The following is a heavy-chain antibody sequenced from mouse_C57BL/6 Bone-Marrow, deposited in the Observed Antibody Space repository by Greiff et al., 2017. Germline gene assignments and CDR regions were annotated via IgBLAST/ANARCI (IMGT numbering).Heavy chain of an antibody. D-gene: IGHD1-1*01. J-gene: IGHJ4*01. CDR2: LSSGSSTI. Sequence: EVQGVESGGGLVKPGGSLKLSCAASGFTFSDYGMHWVRQAPEKGLEWVAYLSSGSSTIYYADTVKGRFTISRDNAKNTLFLQMTSLRSEDTAMYYCARGTTVARHYYAMDYWGQGTSVTGSS. CDR1: GFTFSDYG. V-gene: IGHV5-17*01. CDR3: ARGTTVARHYYAMDY.